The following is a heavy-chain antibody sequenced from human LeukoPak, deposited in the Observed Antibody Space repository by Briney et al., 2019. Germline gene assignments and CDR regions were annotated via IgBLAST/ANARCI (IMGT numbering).Heavy chain of an antibody. CDR3: ATRGSDFWSGFDY. D-gene: IGHD3-3*01. Sequence: ASVTVSFTLSGNTLRELPIQWVRQAGGKGLGWMAGFDPENAEIVYAQKFQGRVTMTEDTSTNTAYMELTSLTSDDTALYYCATRGSDFWSGFDYWGQGTQVTVSS. J-gene: IGHJ4*02. V-gene: IGHV1-24*01. CDR2: FDPENAEI. CDR1: GNTLRELP.